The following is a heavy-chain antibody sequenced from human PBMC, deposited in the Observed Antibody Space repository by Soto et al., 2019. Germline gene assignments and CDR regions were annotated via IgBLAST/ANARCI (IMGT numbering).Heavy chain of an antibody. Sequence: QVQLVESGGGVVQPGRSLRLSCAASGFTFSSYGMHWVRQAPGKGLEWVAVIWYDGSNKYYADSVKGRFTISRDNSKNHQYLKMNCLKTDDPAVEYCARWKYYDILTWYTKNYSDYMDVWGKGTTVTVSS. V-gene: IGHV3-33*01. CDR3: ARWKYYDILTWYTKNYSDYMDV. J-gene: IGHJ6*03. CDR2: IWYDGSNK. CDR1: GFTFSSYG. D-gene: IGHD3-9*01.